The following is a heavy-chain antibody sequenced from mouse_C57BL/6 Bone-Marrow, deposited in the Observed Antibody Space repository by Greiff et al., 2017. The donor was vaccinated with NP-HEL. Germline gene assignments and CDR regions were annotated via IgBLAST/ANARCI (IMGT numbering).Heavy chain of an antibody. CDR2: IDPEDGAT. CDR3: TTAITTVEDAKDD. Sequence: VQLLQSGAELVRPGASVKLSCTASGFNITDYYMHWVKQRPEQGLEWIGRIDPEDGATEYAPKFQGQATMTADTASNTAYMPLSSLTSEDTAVYYGTTAITTVEDAKDDWGKGTTVTVAA. CDR1: GFNITDYY. V-gene: IGHV14-1*01. D-gene: IGHD1-1*01. J-gene: IGHJ4*01.